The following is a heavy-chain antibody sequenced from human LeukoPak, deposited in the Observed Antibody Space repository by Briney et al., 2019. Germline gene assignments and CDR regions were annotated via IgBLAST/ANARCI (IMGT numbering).Heavy chain of an antibody. CDR2: IYYSGST. CDR1: GDSVSSSRSY. V-gene: IGHV4-39*07. Sequence: SETLSLTCTVSGDSVSSSRSYWGWIRQPPGEGLEWIGSIYYSGSTYYNPSLKSRVTISVDTSKNQFSLKLSSVTAADTAVYYCARTPIKYYYDSSGYYSYYFDYWGQGTLVTVSS. J-gene: IGHJ4*02. CDR3: ARTPIKYYYDSSGYYSYYFDY. D-gene: IGHD3-22*01.